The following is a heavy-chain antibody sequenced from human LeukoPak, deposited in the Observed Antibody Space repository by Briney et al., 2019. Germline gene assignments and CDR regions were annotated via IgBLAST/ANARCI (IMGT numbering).Heavy chain of an antibody. V-gene: IGHV3-30*03. D-gene: IGHD6-13*01. CDR3: ARDSIPRIAAAAQDY. J-gene: IGHJ4*02. CDR1: GFTFSSYG. Sequence: GGPLRLSCAASGFTFSSYGMHWVRQAPGKGLEWVAVISYDGSNKYYADSVKGRFTISRDNSKNTLYLQMNSLRAEDTAVYYCARDSIPRIAAAAQDYWGQGTLVTVSS. CDR2: ISYDGSNK.